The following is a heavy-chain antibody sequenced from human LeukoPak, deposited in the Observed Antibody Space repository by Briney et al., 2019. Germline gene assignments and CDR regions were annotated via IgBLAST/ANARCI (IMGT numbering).Heavy chain of an antibody. CDR1: GGTFSSYA. CDR2: IIPIFGTA. V-gene: IGHV1-69*05. CDR3: AKGLLRTYFSDSSGHTPETPNYFDS. J-gene: IGHJ4*02. Sequence: SVKVSCKASGGTFSSYAISWVRQAPGQGLEWMGRIIPIFGTANYAQKFQGRVTITTDESTSTAYMELNSLRAEDTAVYYCAKGLLRTYFSDSSGHTPETPNYFDSWGQGTLVTVSS. D-gene: IGHD3-22*01.